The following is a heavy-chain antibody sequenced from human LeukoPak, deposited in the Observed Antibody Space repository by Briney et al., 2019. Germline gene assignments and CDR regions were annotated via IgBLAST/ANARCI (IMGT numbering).Heavy chain of an antibody. D-gene: IGHD3-3*01. V-gene: IGHV4-59*08. CDR2: VSFDGST. Sequence: PSETLSLTCSVSGGSVSTFFWSWLRQPPGKQLEWIGYVSFDGSTNYNPSLKSRVAIFIDTSKNQFSLILTSMTATDTALYFCARHILHYDFWSGYYNGWFDPWGQGTLVTVSS. CDR1: GGSVSTFF. CDR3: ARHILHYDFWSGYYNGWFDP. J-gene: IGHJ5*02.